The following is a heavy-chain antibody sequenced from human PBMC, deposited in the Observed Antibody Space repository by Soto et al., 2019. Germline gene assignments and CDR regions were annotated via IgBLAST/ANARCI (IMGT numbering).Heavy chain of an antibody. CDR2: IIPILGIA. D-gene: IGHD1-7*01. J-gene: IGHJ5*02. CDR1: GGTFSSYT. CDR3: ARDSHRTYNWNLNWFDP. V-gene: IGHV1-69*08. Sequence: QVQLVQSGAEVKKPGSSVKVSCKASGGTFSSYTISWVRQAPGQGLEWMGRIIPILGIANYAQKFQGRVTITADKSTSTAYMELSSLRYEDTAVYYCARDSHRTYNWNLNWFDPVGQGTLVTVSS.